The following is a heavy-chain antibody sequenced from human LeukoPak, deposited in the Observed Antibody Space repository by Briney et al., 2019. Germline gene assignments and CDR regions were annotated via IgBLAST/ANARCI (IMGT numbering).Heavy chain of an antibody. Sequence: SETLSLTCTVSGGSFSSSSYYWGWIRQPPGKGLEWIGSIYYSGSTYYNPSLKSRVTISVDTSKNQFSLKLSSVTAADTAVYYCARDGIWGQGTLVTVSS. D-gene: IGHD1-14*01. CDR2: IYYSGST. CDR3: ARDGI. J-gene: IGHJ4*02. V-gene: IGHV4-39*07. CDR1: GGSFSSSSYY.